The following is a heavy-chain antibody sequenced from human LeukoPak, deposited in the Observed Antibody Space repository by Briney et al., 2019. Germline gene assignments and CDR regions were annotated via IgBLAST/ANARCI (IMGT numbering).Heavy chain of an antibody. D-gene: IGHD5-12*01. J-gene: IGHJ4*02. CDR2: IYTSGST. Sequence: SETLSLTCTVSGGSISSYYWSWIRQPPGKGLEWIGRIYTSGSTNYNPSLKSRVTMSVDTSKNQFSLKLSSVTAADTAVYYCARDGPYIVATFDYWGQGTLVTVSS. CDR3: ARDGPYIVATFDY. CDR1: GGSISSYY. V-gene: IGHV4-4*07.